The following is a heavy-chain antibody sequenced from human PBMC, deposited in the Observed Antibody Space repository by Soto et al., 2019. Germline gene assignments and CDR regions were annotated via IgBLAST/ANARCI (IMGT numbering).Heavy chain of an antibody. J-gene: IGHJ6*03. D-gene: IGHD3-22*01. CDR2: INHSGST. CDR3: ARVRRSAWLLNYYYYYYMDV. Sequence: SETLSLTRAVYGGSFSGYYWSWIRPPPGKGVEWIGEINHSGSTNYNPSLKSRVTISVDTSKNQFSLKLSSVTAADTAVYYCARVRRSAWLLNYYYYYYMDVWGKGTTVTVSS. V-gene: IGHV4-34*01. CDR1: GGSFSGYY.